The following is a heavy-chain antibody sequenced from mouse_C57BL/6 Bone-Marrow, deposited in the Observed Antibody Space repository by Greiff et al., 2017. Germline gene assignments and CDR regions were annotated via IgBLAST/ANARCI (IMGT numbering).Heavy chain of an antibody. CDR2: IWSDGST. D-gene: IGHD2-4*01. V-gene: IGHV2-6-1*01. CDR1: GFSLTSYG. CDR3: ARHRYDYDALLDY. Sequence: VKVVESGPGLVAPSQSLSITCTVSGFSLTSYGVHWVRQPPGKGLEWLVVIWSDGSTTYNSALKSRLSISKDNSKSQVFLKMNSLQTDDTAMYYCARHRYDYDALLDYWGQGTTLTVSS. J-gene: IGHJ2*01.